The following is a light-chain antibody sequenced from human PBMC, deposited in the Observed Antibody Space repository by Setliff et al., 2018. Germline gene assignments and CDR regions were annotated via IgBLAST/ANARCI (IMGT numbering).Light chain of an antibody. CDR3: CSYAGSALFVV. J-gene: IGLJ2*01. CDR2: EVT. V-gene: IGLV2-23*02. Sequence: QSVLAQPASVSGSPGQSITISCTGTINDIGTFNLVSWYQQYPGKAPKLMIYEVTKRPSGVSNRFSGSKSGNTASLTISGLQAEDEADYYCCSYAGSALFVVFGGGTKVNVL. CDR1: INDIGTFNL.